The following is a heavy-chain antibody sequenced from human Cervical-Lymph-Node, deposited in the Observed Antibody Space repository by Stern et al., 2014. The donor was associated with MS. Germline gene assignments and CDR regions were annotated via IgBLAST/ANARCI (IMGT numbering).Heavy chain of an antibody. V-gene: IGHV4-39*01. J-gene: IGHJ4*02. Sequence: QLQLQESGPGLVKPSETLSLTCTVSGGSISSSSYYWGWIRQPPGKGLEWIGSIYYSGSTYYNPSLKSRVTISVDTSKNPFSLKLSSVTAADTAVYYCASFSHYDFWSGSFDYWGQGTLVTVSS. CDR2: IYYSGST. D-gene: IGHD3-3*01. CDR1: GGSISSSSYY. CDR3: ASFSHYDFWSGSFDY.